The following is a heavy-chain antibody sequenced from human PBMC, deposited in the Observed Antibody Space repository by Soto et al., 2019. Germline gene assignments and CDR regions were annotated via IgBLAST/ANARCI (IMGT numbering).Heavy chain of an antibody. CDR3: ASSTSGYYRLAEYFQH. V-gene: IGHV1-3*01. J-gene: IGHJ1*01. CDR1: GYTFTSYA. Sequence: ASVKVSCKASGYTFTSYAMHWVRQAPGQRLEWMGWINAGNGNTKYSQKFQGRVTITRDTSASTAYMELSSLRSEDTAVYYCASSTSGYYRLAEYFQHWGQGTLVTVSS. CDR2: INAGNGNT. D-gene: IGHD3-3*01.